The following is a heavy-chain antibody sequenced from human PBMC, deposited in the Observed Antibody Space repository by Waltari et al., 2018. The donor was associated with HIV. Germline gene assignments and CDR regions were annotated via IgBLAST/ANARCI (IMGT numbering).Heavy chain of an antibody. CDR2: IYYSGST. D-gene: IGHD2-2*01. CDR3: ARGPTRYYFDN. V-gene: IGHV4-59*01. CDR1: GAPITSYY. J-gene: IGHJ4*02. Sequence: QVQLQESGAGLVKPSETMSLACTVPGAPITSYYWSWIRQPPGKGLEWIGYIYYSGSTNYNPSLKSRVTISVDTSKNQFSLNVTSVTAADTAVYYCARGPTRYYFDNWGQGTLVTVSS.